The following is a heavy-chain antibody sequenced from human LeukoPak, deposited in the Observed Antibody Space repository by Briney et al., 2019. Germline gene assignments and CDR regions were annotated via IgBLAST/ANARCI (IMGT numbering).Heavy chain of an antibody. V-gene: IGHV5-51*01. CDR1: GYSFTSYW. CDR3: ARSPIDPRDAFDI. CDR2: IYPGDSDT. D-gene: IGHD3-22*01. Sequence: NLGESLKISCKASGYSFTSYWIGWVRQMPGKGLEWMGIIYPGDSDTRYSPSYQGQVTMSADKSISTAYLQWSSLKASDTAMYYCARSPIDPRDAFDIWGQGTMVTVSS. J-gene: IGHJ3*02.